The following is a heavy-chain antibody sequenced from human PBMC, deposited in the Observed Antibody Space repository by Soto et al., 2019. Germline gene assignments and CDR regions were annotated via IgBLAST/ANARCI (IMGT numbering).Heavy chain of an antibody. V-gene: IGHV4-59*07. CDR1: GDSISTFY. J-gene: IGHJ4*02. CDR2: VYYTGST. CDR3: ARGRTVRNYADDSSDYFYLFDY. Sequence: SDTLSLTCTVSGDSISTFYWGWMRQSPGKELEWIGYVYYTGSTNYNPSLKSRVTISVDRSKNQFSLKLTSANAADAAVYYCARGRTVRNYADDSSDYFYLFDYWGQGTQVTVSS. D-gene: IGHD3-22*01.